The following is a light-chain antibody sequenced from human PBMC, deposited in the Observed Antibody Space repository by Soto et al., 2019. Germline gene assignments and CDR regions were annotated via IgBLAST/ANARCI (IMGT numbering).Light chain of an antibody. V-gene: IGKV1-12*02. CDR1: QDIRXX. Sequence: DIQMTQSPSSVSASVGDRVTITCRASQDIRXXLAWYQQKPGKAPKLLIYVSSSLQSGVPSRFSGSGSGXDXXLTISSLQPEDFATYYCQQANSFPFTFGPGTKVDLK. J-gene: IGKJ3*01. CDR2: VSS. CDR3: QQANSFPFT.